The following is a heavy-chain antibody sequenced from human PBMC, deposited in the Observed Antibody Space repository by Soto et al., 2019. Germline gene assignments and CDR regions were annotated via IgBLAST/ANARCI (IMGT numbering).Heavy chain of an antibody. Sequence: SQTRSLTCAVSGGFICRNNCWPWIRHSAGKGLEGIGEICRRGSSNYNPSLKSPVTIPVANSKNQFSLKLTSVPAADTAVYYCARGGYDLWSGYSGSLSQSYGLDVWGQGTPVPVSS. J-gene: IGHJ6*01. CDR1: GGFICRNNC. CDR3: ARGGYDLWSGYSGSLSQSYGLDV. CDR2: ICRRGSS. D-gene: IGHD3-3*01. V-gene: IGHV4-4*02.